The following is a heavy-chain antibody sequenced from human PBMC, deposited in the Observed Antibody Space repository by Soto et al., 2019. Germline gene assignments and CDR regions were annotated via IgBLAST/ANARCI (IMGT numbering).Heavy chain of an antibody. CDR3: ARDIVVVVAATHYYYGMDV. D-gene: IGHD2-15*01. V-gene: IGHV1-69*13. Sequence: ASVKVSCKASGGTFSSYAISWVRQAPGQGLEWMGGIIPIFGTANYAQKFQGRVTITADESTSTAYMELSSLRSEDTAVFYCARDIVVVVAATHYYYGMDVWGQGTTVTVSS. CDR2: IIPIFGTA. J-gene: IGHJ6*02. CDR1: GGTFSSYA.